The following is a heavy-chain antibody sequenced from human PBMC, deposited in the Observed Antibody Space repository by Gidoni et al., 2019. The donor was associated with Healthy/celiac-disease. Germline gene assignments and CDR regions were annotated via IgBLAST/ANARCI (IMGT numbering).Heavy chain of an antibody. CDR3: AREQQLVQGVFDY. CDR1: GGTFSSYT. V-gene: IGHV1-69*08. Sequence: QVQLVQSGAEVKKPGSSVKVSCKASGGTFSSYTISWVRQDPGQGLEWMGRSIPIRGIANYAQKFQGRVTITADKSTSTAYMELSSLRSEDTAVYYCAREQQLVQGVFDYWGQGTLVTVSS. D-gene: IGHD6-13*01. CDR2: SIPIRGIA. J-gene: IGHJ4*02.